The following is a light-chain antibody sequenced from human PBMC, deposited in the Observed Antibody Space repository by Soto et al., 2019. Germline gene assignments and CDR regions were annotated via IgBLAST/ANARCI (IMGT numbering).Light chain of an antibody. CDR1: QALSHY. Sequence: DIQLTQSTSVLSASVVHTVTITCRASQALSHYLAWYQQKPGKSPDLLIYSASTSQSGVPSRFSGSGSETEFSLTIRALQPEDFGTYYCQQLSRYPLTFGGGTKVDIK. CDR2: SAS. CDR3: QQLSRYPLT. J-gene: IGKJ4*01. V-gene: IGKV1-9*01.